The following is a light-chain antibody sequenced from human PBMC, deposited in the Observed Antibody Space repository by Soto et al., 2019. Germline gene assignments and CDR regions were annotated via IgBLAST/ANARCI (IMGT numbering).Light chain of an antibody. CDR2: GAS. Sequence: EIVMTQSPATLSVSPGERATLSCRASQSVSSNLAWYQQKPGQAPRLLIYGASTRATGIPAKFSGSGSGTEFTLTTRSLQSEDFVVDYWQQYNSCHTVGRGTEVVIK. J-gene: IGKJ3*01. V-gene: IGKV3-15*01. CDR3: QQYNSCHT. CDR1: QSVSSN.